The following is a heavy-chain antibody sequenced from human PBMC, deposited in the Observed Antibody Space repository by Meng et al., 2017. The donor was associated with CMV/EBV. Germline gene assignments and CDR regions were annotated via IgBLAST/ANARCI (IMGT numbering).Heavy chain of an antibody. V-gene: IGHV4-59*02. J-gene: IGHJ6*02. CDR3: AGELEPPYGMDV. D-gene: IGHD1-1*01. CDR1: GGSVSSYY. CDR2: IYYSGST. Sequence: SETLSLTCTVSGGSVSSYYWSWIRQPPGKGLEWIGYIYYSGSTNYNPSLKRRVTITLDTSKNQFSLKLSSVTTADTAVDYCAGELEPPYGMDVWGQGTTVTVSS.